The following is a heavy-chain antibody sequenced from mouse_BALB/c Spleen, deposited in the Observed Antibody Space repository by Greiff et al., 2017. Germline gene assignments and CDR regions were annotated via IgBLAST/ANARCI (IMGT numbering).Heavy chain of an antibody. CDR2: ISNGGGST. D-gene: IGHD2-4*01. J-gene: IGHJ2*01. Sequence: EVQLVESGGGLVKPGGSLKLSCAASGFAFSSYTMSWVRQTPEKRLEWVAYISNGGGSTYYPDTVKGRFTISRDNAKNTLYLQMSSLKSEDTAMYYCARRSDYDGFDYWGQGTTLTVSS. CDR1: GFAFSSYT. CDR3: ARRSDYDGFDY. V-gene: IGHV5-12-2*01.